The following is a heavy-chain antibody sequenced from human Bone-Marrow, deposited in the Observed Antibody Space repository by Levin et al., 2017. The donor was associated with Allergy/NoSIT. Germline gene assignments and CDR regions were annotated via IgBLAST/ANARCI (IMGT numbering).Heavy chain of an antibody. V-gene: IGHV1-8*01. CDR2: MNPHSGNT. J-gene: IGHJ3*01. CDR1: GYTFLNYD. D-gene: IGHD3-3*01. CDR3: ARDKRGSRSLEWHRADAFDV. Sequence: KTGGSLRLSCKASGYTFLNYDINWVRQATGHGLQWMGWMNPHSGNTGYAQPFVDRVLMTRDTSTNTAFLDLSSLASDDTGVYFCARDKRGSRSLEWHRADAFDVWGQGTVVTVSS.